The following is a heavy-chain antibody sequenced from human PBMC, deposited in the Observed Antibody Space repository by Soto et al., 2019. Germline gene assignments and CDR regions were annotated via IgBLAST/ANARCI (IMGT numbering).Heavy chain of an antibody. CDR2: IYYSGST. CDR1: GGSIINYY. D-gene: IGHD2-15*01. J-gene: IGHJ5*02. V-gene: IGHV4-59*08. Sequence: SETLSLTCTVSGGSIINYYWSWIRQPPGKRLEWIGYIYYSGSTYYNPSLKSRVTISVDTSKNQFSLKLSSVTAADTAVYYCARVRGYCSGGSCYFNWFDPWGQGTLVTVSS. CDR3: ARVRGYCSGGSCYFNWFDP.